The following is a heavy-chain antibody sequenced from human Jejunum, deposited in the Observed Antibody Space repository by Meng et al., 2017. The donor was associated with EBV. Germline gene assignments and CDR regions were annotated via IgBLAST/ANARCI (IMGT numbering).Heavy chain of an antibody. V-gene: IGHV3-30*18. D-gene: IGHD5-12*01. CDR1: GFSFSSYG. CDR2: ISSSGFNK. J-gene: IGHJ4*02. Sequence: QLVGSGGGVVQPGRSLRLSCTVSGFSFSSYGMHWVRQAPGKGLEWVAFISSSGFNKDYSDSVKGRFTISRDTSKNTLYLQMNSLRAEDTAVYFCAKDRVATIFDSWGQGTLVTVSS. CDR3: AKDRVATIFDS.